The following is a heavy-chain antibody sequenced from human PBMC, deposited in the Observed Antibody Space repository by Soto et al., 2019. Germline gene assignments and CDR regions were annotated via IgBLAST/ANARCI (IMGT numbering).Heavy chain of an antibody. CDR1: GYTFTGYY. Sequence: QVQLVQSGAEVKKPGASVKVSCKASGYTFTGYYMHWVRQAPGQGLEWMGWINPNSGGTNYAQKFQGSVTMTRDTSISTAYMELSRLRSDDTAVYYCARGGTYYDFWSGYLFLDYWGQGTLVTVSS. J-gene: IGHJ4*02. V-gene: IGHV1-2*04. D-gene: IGHD3-3*01. CDR3: ARGGTYYDFWSGYLFLDY. CDR2: INPNSGGT.